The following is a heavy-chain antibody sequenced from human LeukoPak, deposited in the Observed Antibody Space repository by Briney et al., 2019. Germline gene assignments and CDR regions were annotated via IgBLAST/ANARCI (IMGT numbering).Heavy chain of an antibody. CDR2: IKQDGSEK. CDR3: AANGGPFDF. V-gene: IGHV3-7*05. CDR1: GFTFRSYW. Sequence: GGSLRLSCAASGFTFRSYWMSWDRQAPGKGLEWVANIKQDGSEKYYVDSVKGRSTISRDNAKNSLFLQMNSLRAEDTAAYYCAANGGPFDFWGQGTLVTVPS. D-gene: IGHD4-23*01. J-gene: IGHJ4*02.